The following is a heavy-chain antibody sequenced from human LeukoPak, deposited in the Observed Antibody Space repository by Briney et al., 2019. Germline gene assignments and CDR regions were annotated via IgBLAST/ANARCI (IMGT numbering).Heavy chain of an antibody. CDR2: INHSGST. CDR3: ARVPYYDFWSRKYYFDY. Sequence: SETLSLTCAVYGGSFSGYYWSWIRQPPGKGLEWIGEINHSGSTNYNPSLKSRVTISVDTSKNQFSLKLSSVTAADTAVYYCARVPYYDFWSRKYYFDYWGQGTLVTVSS. J-gene: IGHJ4*02. V-gene: IGHV4-34*01. D-gene: IGHD3-3*01. CDR1: GGSFSGYY.